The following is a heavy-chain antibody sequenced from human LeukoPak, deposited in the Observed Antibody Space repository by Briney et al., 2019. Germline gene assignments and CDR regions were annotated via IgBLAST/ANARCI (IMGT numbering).Heavy chain of an antibody. Sequence: GGSLRLSCAASGFTFDDYAMHWVRQAPGKGLEWVSLISWDGGSTYYADSVKGRFTISRDNSKNSLYLQMNSLRAEDTALYYCAKDIGMEPMGIDYWGQGTLVTVSS. D-gene: IGHD1-1*01. CDR3: AKDIGMEPMGIDY. J-gene: IGHJ4*02. CDR2: ISWDGGST. V-gene: IGHV3-43D*03. CDR1: GFTFDDYA.